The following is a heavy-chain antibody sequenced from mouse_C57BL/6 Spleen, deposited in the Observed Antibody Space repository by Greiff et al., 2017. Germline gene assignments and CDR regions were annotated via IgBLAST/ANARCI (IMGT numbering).Heavy chain of an antibody. J-gene: IGHJ4*01. D-gene: IGHD1-1*01. CDR2: IDPSDSET. CDR3: ARSIYYYGSSYVYAMDY. V-gene: IGHV1-52*01. Sequence: QVQLQQPGAELVRPGSSVKLSCKASGYTFTSYWMHWVKQRPIQGLEWIGNIDPSDSETHYNQKFKDKATLTVDKSSSTAYMQLSSLTSEDSAVYYCARSIYYYGSSYVYAMDYWGQGTSVTVSS. CDR1: GYTFTSYW.